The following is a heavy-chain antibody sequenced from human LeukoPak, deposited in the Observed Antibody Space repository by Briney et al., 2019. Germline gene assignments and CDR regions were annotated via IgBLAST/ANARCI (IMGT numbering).Heavy chain of an antibody. CDR1: GGSISSYY. CDR2: IYYSGST. J-gene: IGHJ4*02. CDR3: ATRGRARDY. D-gene: IGHD3-10*01. V-gene: IGHV4-59*08. Sequence: PSETLSLTCAVYGGSISSYYWSWIRQPPGKGLEWIGYIYYSGSTNYNPSLKSRVTISVDTSKNQFSLKLSSVTAADTAVYYCATRGRARDYWGQGTLVTVSS.